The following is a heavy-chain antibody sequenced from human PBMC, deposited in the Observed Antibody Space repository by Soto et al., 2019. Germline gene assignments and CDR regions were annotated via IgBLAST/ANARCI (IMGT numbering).Heavy chain of an antibody. J-gene: IGHJ6*02. Sequence: QVQLVQSGAEVKKPGASVKVSYVASGYTFTDHYIHWVRQAPGQGLEWMGWINPHSGDTIYALKFQGRVTRTRDTSISTAYMELSRLRSDDTAVYYCARGRTVNFYGMDVWGQGTTVTVSS. CDR2: INPHSGDT. CDR1: GYTFTDHY. CDR3: ARGRTVNFYGMDV. D-gene: IGHD4-17*01. V-gene: IGHV1-2*02.